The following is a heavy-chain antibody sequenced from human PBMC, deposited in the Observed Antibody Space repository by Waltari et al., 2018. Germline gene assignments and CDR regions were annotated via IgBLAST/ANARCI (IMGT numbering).Heavy chain of an antibody. CDR2: IYYSGST. J-gene: IGHJ4*02. CDR1: GGSISSSSYY. V-gene: IGHV4-39*07. D-gene: IGHD2-15*01. CDR3: ARGRTKDCSGGSCYLDY. Sequence: QLQLQESGPGLVKPSETLSLTCTVSGGSISSSSYYWGWIRQPPGKGLEWIGSIYYSGSTYYNPSLKSRVTISVDTSKNQFSLKLSSVTAADTAVYYCARGRTKDCSGGSCYLDYWGQGTLVTVSS.